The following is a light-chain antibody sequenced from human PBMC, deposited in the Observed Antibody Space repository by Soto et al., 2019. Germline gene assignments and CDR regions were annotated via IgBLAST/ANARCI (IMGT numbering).Light chain of an antibody. CDR2: GAS. CDR3: QQANSFPS. J-gene: IGKJ4*01. Sequence: EVVMTQSPVTLSVPPGESATLSCRASQSVSSTLAWFQQKPGQAPRLLIYGASTRATGIPARFSGSGSGTDFTLTISSLQSEDFATYYCQQANSFPSFGGGTKVDIK. CDR1: QSVSST. V-gene: IGKV3-15*01.